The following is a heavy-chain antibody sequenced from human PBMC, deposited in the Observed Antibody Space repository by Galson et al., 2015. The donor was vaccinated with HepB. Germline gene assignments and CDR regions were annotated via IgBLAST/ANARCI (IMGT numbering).Heavy chain of an antibody. J-gene: IGHJ6*02. V-gene: IGHV1-69*08. Sequence: SVKVSCKASGYSLNNYIINWVRQAPGQGLEWMGRIIPNLDTSNYAQKFQGRVTITADKSTGTAYMEVISLRSEDTAVYYCARASCSRTSCYYGMDVWGQGTTVTVS. CDR3: ARASCSRTSCYYGMDV. CDR1: GYSLNNYI. CDR2: IIPNLDTS. D-gene: IGHD2-2*01.